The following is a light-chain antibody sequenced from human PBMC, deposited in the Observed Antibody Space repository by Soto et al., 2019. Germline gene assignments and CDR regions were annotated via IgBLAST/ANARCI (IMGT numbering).Light chain of an antibody. V-gene: IGLV2-11*01. Sequence: QSALTQPRSVSGSPGQSVTISCTGTSSDVGGYNYVSWYQQHPGKAPKLMIYDVSKRPSGVPDRFSGSKSGNTASLTISGLQAKDEADYYCCSYAGSYTLFGGGTKLTVL. CDR3: CSYAGSYTL. CDR1: SSDVGGYNY. J-gene: IGLJ2*01. CDR2: DVS.